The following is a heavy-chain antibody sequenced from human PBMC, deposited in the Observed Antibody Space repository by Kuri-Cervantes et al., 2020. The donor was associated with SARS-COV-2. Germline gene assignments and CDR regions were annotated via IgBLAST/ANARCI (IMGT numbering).Heavy chain of an antibody. CDR2: IVVGSGDT. J-gene: IGHJ6*02. D-gene: IGHD3-22*01. CDR1: GFTFRSSA. V-gene: IGHV1-58*01. CDR3: AADPKIGPFYYYYGMDV. Sequence: SVKVSCKASGFTFRSSAVQWVRQARGQHLEWMGRIVVGSGDTNYAQEFHERVTITRDVSTSTAYMELSSLRSEDTAVYYCAADPKIGPFYYYYGMDVWGQGTTVTVSS.